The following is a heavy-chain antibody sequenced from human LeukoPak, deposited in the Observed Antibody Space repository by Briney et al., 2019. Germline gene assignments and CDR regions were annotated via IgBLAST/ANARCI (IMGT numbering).Heavy chain of an antibody. CDR3: ARVASSSSPSFDY. CDR1: GGTFISYA. Sequence: GASVKVSCKASGGTFISYAISWVRQAPGQGLEWMGGIIPIFGTANYAQKFQGRVTITADESTSTAYMELSSLRSEDTAVYYCARVASSSSPSFDYWGQGTLVTVSS. D-gene: IGHD6-6*01. V-gene: IGHV1-69*13. J-gene: IGHJ4*02. CDR2: IIPIFGTA.